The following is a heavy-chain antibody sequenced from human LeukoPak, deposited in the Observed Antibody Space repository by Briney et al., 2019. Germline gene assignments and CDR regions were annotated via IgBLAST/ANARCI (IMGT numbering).Heavy chain of an antibody. J-gene: IGHJ4*02. CDR3: ARDYVFGGSGSYY. D-gene: IGHD1-26*01. V-gene: IGHV3-48*01. CDR2: ISSSSTI. CDR1: GFTFSSYS. Sequence: GGSLRLSCAASGFTFSSYSMNWVRQAPGKGLEWVSYISSSSTIYYADSVKGRFTISRDNAKNSLYLQMNSLRAEDTAVYYCARDYVFGGSGSYYWGQGTLVTVSS.